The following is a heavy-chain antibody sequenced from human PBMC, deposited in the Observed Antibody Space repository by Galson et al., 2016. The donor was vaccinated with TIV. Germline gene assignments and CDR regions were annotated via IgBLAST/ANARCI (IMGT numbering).Heavy chain of an antibody. Sequence: SVKVSCKASGDTFLSYPFNWVRQAPGQGLEWMGGFIPLFGTPNYAQKFQGRVTITADESTSTVHMELSSLRSEDTAVYYCAKDRNTDMDAYHQYYGMDVWGQGTTVTVSS. V-gene: IGHV1-69*13. CDR3: AKDRNTDMDAYHQYYGMDV. CDR1: GDTFLSYP. D-gene: IGHD5-18*01. J-gene: IGHJ6*02. CDR2: FIPLFGTP.